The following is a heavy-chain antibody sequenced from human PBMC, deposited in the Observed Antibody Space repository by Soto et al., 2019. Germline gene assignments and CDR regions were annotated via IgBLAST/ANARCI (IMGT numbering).Heavy chain of an antibody. CDR2: IRSKAYGGTT. CDR1: GFTFGDYA. CDR3: TRDYNYYYMDV. Sequence: GGSLRLSCTASGFTFGDYAMGWFRQAPGKGLEWVGFIRSKAYGGTTEYSASVKGRFTISRDDSKSIAYLQMNSLKTEDTAVYYCTRDYNYYYMDVWGKGTTVTVSS. J-gene: IGHJ6*03. V-gene: IGHV3-49*03. D-gene: IGHD2-2*02.